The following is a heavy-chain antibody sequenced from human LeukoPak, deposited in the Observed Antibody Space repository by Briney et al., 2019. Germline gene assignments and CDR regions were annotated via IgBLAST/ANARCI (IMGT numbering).Heavy chain of an antibody. CDR2: ICYSGST. CDR3: ARDRSEFDY. CDR1: GGSISSYY. Sequence: PSETLSLTCTVSGGSISSYYWSWIRQPPGKGLEWIGYICYSGSTNYNPSPKSRVTISVDTSKNQFSLKLSSVTAADTAVYYCARDRSEFDYWGQGTLVTVSS. J-gene: IGHJ4*02. V-gene: IGHV4-59*01.